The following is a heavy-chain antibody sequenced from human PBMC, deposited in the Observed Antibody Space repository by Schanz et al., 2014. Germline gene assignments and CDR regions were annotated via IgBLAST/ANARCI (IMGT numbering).Heavy chain of an antibody. J-gene: IGHJ4*02. CDR3: ARDRRFFDRDDLSYVDS. D-gene: IGHD3-3*01. Sequence: QVQLVQSGAEVKKPGASVKVSCKASGYTFTSYGISWVRQAPGQGLEWMGWISVYNHNKEYDQKFQGRVTMTTDTSTSTAYMALTDLTSDDTAVYYCARDRRFFDRDDLSYVDSWGQGTLVTVSS. CDR2: ISVYNHNK. CDR1: GYTFTSYG. V-gene: IGHV1-18*01.